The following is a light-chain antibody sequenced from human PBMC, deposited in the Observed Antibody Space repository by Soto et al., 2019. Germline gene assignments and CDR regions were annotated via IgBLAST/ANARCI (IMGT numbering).Light chain of an antibody. Sequence: QSALNQPPSASGAPGQSVTISCTGTSSDVGGYNYVSWYQQHPGKAPKLMIYEVSKRPSGVPDRFSGSKSGNTASLTVSGLQAEDEADYYCSSYAGSNNYVFGTGTNVTVL. J-gene: IGLJ1*01. CDR2: EVS. CDR3: SSYAGSNNYV. V-gene: IGLV2-8*01. CDR1: SSDVGGYNY.